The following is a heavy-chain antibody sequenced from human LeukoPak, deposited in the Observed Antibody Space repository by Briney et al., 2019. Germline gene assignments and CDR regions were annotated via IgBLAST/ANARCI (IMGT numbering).Heavy chain of an antibody. Sequence: ASVKVSCKASGYTFTAYYMHWVRQAPGQVLEWMGRFDPYNGGTTYAQKFQGRVTITRDTSVSTDYMELSNLRSDDTAVYYCAGGGGSYGDVWGQGTMVAVSS. CDR2: FDPYNGGT. V-gene: IGHV1-2*06. D-gene: IGHD1-26*01. CDR3: AGGGGSYGDV. CDR1: GYTFTAYY. J-gene: IGHJ3*01.